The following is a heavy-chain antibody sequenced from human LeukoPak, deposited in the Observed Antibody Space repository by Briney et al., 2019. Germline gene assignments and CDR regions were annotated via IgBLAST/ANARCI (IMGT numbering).Heavy chain of an antibody. V-gene: IGHV4-59*11. CDR3: ARDLWSGDIYYGMDV. Sequence: SETLSLTCTVSSGSISSHYWNWIRQPPGKGLEWIGYVYYSGSTKYNPSLRGRVTMSVDTSKNQFSLKLNSVTAADTAVYYCARDLWSGDIYYGMDVWGQGTLVTVSS. CDR2: VYYSGST. CDR1: SGSISSHY. J-gene: IGHJ6*02. D-gene: IGHD3-3*01.